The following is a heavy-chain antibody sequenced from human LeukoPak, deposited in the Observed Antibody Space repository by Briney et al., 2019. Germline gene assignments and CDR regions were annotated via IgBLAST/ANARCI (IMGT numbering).Heavy chain of an antibody. CDR1: GFTFSRYS. Sequence: PGGSLRLSCAASGFTFSRYSVNWVRQAPGKWLEWVAYIRTSSGGIYYADSVKGRFTISTDNAKNSLYLEMNNLRDGDTAVYYCARDDSWAFDYWGQGTLVTVSS. J-gene: IGHJ4*02. CDR2: IRTSSGGI. CDR3: ARDDSWAFDY. V-gene: IGHV3-48*02. D-gene: IGHD2-21*02.